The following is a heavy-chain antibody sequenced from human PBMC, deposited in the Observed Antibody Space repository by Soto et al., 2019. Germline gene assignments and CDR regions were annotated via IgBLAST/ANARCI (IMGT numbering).Heavy chain of an antibody. CDR2: ISYDGSNK. Sequence: GGSLRLSCAASGFTFSSYGMHWVRQAPGKGLEWVAVISYDGSNKYYADSVKGRFTISRDNSKNTLYLQMNSLRAEDTAVYYCANWEITFGGVTSGCGQGTLVTVSS. D-gene: IGHD3-16*01. V-gene: IGHV3-30*18. J-gene: IGHJ4*02. CDR3: ANWEITFGGVTSG. CDR1: GFTFSSYG.